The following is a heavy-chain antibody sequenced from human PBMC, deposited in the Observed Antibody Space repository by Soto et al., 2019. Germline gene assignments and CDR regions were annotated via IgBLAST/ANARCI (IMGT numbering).Heavy chain of an antibody. CDR1: GYTFTNYD. J-gene: IGHJ4*02. CDR2: INGGNGDT. CDR3: ARGVGQYDY. D-gene: IGHD3-10*01. Sequence: QVQLLQSGAEVKKPGASLKVSCKASGYTFTNYDIHWVRQAPGQRLEWMGWINGGNGDTKYSQRFQGRVTITRDTSASIAYVELSSLRSEDTAVYYCARGVGQYDYWGQGTLVTVSS. V-gene: IGHV1-3*01.